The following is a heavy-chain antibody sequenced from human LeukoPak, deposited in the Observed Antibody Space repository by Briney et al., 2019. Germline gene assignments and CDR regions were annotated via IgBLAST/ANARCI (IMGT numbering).Heavy chain of an antibody. V-gene: IGHV4-39*01. CDR3: ARRVIAARRNWFDP. D-gene: IGHD6-6*01. Sequence: PSETLSLTCTVSGGSISSSSYYWGWIRQPPGKGLEWIGSIYYSGSTYHNPSLKSRVTISVDTSKNQFSLKLSSVTAADTAVYYCARRVIAARRNWFDPWGQGTLVTVSS. J-gene: IGHJ5*02. CDR1: GGSISSSSYY. CDR2: IYYSGST.